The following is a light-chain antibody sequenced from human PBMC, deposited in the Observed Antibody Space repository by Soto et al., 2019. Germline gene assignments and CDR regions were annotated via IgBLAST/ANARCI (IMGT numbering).Light chain of an antibody. CDR2: GSS. CDR3: AAWDDSLNGPT. Sequence: QSVLSQPPSTSGTPGQRVTISCSGGSSNIGTYTVSWYQQFPETAPRLLIYGSSRRPSGVPDRFSGSKSGTSASLSIGGLHSEDEADYYCAAWDDSLNGPTFGGGTKLTVL. V-gene: IGLV1-44*01. J-gene: IGLJ2*01. CDR1: SSNIGTYT.